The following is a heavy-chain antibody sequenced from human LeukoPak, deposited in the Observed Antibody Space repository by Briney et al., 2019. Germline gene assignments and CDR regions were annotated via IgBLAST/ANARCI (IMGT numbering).Heavy chain of an antibody. CDR3: ARRPGMAGQFDY. J-gene: IGHJ4*02. D-gene: IGHD6-13*01. V-gene: IGHV4-38-2*01. CDR2: IYHSGST. Sequence: SETLSLTCAVSGYSISSGYYWGWIRQPPGKGLEWIGSIYHSGSTYYNPSLKSRVTISVDTSKNQFSLKLSSVTAADTAVYYCARRPGMAGQFDYWGQGTLVTVSS. CDR1: GYSISSGYY.